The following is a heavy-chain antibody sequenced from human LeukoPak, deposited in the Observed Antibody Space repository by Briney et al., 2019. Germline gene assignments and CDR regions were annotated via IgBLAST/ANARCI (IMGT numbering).Heavy chain of an antibody. Sequence: GRSLRLSCAASGLTFSSYGMHWVRQAPGQGLEWMGWINPNSGGTNYAQKFQGRVTMTRDTSISTAYMELSRLRSDDTAVYYCAGHEYYYDSSGYYSHWGQGTLVTVSS. V-gene: IGHV1-2*02. CDR1: GLTFSSYG. D-gene: IGHD3-22*01. J-gene: IGHJ4*02. CDR3: AGHEYYYDSSGYYSH. CDR2: INPNSGGT.